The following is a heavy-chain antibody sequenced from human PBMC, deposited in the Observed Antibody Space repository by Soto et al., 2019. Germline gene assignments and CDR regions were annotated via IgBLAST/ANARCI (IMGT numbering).Heavy chain of an antibody. CDR1: GYTFTSYA. Sequence: GASVKVSCKASGYTFTSYAMHWVRQAPGQRLEWMGWINAGNGNTKYSQKFQGRVTITRDTSASTAYMELSSLRSEDTAVYYCARVPLPEYSSSNWFDPWGQGTLVTVSS. CDR3: ARVPLPEYSSSNWFDP. CDR2: INAGNGNT. D-gene: IGHD6-6*01. J-gene: IGHJ5*02. V-gene: IGHV1-3*01.